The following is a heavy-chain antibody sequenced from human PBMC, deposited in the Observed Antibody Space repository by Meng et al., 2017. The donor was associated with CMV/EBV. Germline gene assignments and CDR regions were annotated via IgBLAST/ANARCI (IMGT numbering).Heavy chain of an antibody. CDR3: AKGVYSNYDAPFDY. V-gene: IGHV3-9*03. CDR1: GFTFDDYA. Sequence: SLQISCAASGFTFDDYAMHWVRQGPGKGLELVSGISWNSGSIVYVDSVKGRFTISRDNAKNSLYLQMNSLRDEDMALYHCAKGVYSNYDAPFDYWGQGILVTVSS. J-gene: IGHJ4*02. D-gene: IGHD4-11*01. CDR2: ISWNSGSI.